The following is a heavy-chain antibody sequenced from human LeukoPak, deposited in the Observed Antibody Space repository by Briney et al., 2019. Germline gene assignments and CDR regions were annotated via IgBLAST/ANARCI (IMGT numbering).Heavy chain of an antibody. J-gene: IGHJ4*02. CDR2: IIPIFGTA. D-gene: IGHD3-10*01. Sequence: SVKVSCKASGVTFSNFAISWVRQAPGQGLEWMGGIIPIFGTANYAQKFQGRVTITADESTSTAYMELSSLRSEDTAVYYCARVHYGSGSYYSHLDYWGQGTLVTVSS. V-gene: IGHV1-69*13. CDR3: ARVHYGSGSYYSHLDY. CDR1: GVTFSNFA.